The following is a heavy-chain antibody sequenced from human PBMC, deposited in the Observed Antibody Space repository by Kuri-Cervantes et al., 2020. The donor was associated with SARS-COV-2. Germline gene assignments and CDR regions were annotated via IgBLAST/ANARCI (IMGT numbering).Heavy chain of an antibody. CDR1: GFTFSSYD. Sequence: GESLKISCAASGFTFSSYDMHWVRQATGKGLEWVSAIGTAGDTYYPGSVKGRFTISRDNAKNSLYLQMKTVRADDTAVYYCASVTGYSYAYGLDVWGQGTTVTVSS. J-gene: IGHJ6*02. V-gene: IGHV3-13*01. D-gene: IGHD5-12*01. CDR2: IGTAGDT. CDR3: ASVTGYSYAYGLDV.